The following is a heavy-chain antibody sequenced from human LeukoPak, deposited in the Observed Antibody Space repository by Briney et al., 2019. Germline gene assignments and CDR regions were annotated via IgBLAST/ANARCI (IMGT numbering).Heavy chain of an antibody. V-gene: IGHV4-59*08. CDR2: ISYSGST. D-gene: IGHD3-10*01. Sequence: SETLSHTCSVSGGSISSYYRSLIRQPPGKGLEWIGYISYSGSTNYNPSLKSRVTISADTSKNQVSLTLSSVTAADTAVYYCARHPELFFFDYWGQGTLVTVSS. CDR1: GGSISSYY. J-gene: IGHJ4*02. CDR3: ARHPELFFFDY.